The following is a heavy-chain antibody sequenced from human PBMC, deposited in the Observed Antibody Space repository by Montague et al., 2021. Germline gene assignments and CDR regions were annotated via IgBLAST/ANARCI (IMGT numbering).Heavy chain of an antibody. CDR1: GDSISSKGNF. D-gene: IGHD2/OR15-2a*01. CDR2: LDYSGTT. Sequence: SETLSLTCSVSGDSISSKGNFWGWIRQPPGKGLEWIGVLDYSGTTYYSPSLRSRVTISVDTSKSQFSLKVTAVTAADTAVNYCARHRSRHHSMAFVASDHYFYMDVWGPGTTVAVSS. CDR3: ARHRSRHHSMAFVASDHYFYMDV. V-gene: IGHV4-39*01. J-gene: IGHJ6*03.